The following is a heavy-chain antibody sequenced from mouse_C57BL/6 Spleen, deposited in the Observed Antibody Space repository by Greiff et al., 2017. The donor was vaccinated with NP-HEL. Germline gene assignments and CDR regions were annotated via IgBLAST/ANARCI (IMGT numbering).Heavy chain of an antibody. D-gene: IGHD2-4*01. CDR3: ARSGRLDYFDY. Sequence: VQLQQSGPELVKPGASVKISCKASGYAFSSSWMNWVKQRPGKGLEWIGRIYPGDGDTNYNGKFKGKATLTADKSSSTAYMQLSSLTSEDSAVYFCARSGRLDYFDYWGQGTTLTVSS. CDR2: IYPGDGDT. CDR1: GYAFSSSW. V-gene: IGHV1-82*01. J-gene: IGHJ2*01.